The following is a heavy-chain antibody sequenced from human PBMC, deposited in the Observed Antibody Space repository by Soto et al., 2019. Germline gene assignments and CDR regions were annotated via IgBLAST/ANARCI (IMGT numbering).Heavy chain of an antibody. J-gene: IGHJ3*02. Sequence: EVQLLESGGGLVQPGGSLRLSCAASGFTFSRHAMTWVRQAPGKGLEWVSSISDSGGTTYYADSVKGRFTISRDNSKNTMYLQMHSGRAEDTATYYCARHMRGVDTAGMDAFDIWGQGTVVTVSS. CDR3: ARHMRGVDTAGMDAFDI. D-gene: IGHD5-18*01. CDR1: GFTFSRHA. CDR2: ISDSGGTT. V-gene: IGHV3-23*01.